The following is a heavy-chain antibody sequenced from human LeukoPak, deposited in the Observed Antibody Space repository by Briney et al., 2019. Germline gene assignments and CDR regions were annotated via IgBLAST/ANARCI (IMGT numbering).Heavy chain of an antibody. D-gene: IGHD3-3*01. CDR2: ISWNSGSI. V-gene: IGHV3-9*01. CDR1: GFTFDDYA. Sequence: NPGGSLRLSCAASGFTFDDYAMHWVRQAPGKGLEWVSGISWNSGSIGYADSVKGRFTISRDNSKNSLYLQMNSLRAEDTAVYYCASANPILLDYYYYYYMDVWGKGTTVTVSS. J-gene: IGHJ6*03. CDR3: ASANPILLDYYYYYYMDV.